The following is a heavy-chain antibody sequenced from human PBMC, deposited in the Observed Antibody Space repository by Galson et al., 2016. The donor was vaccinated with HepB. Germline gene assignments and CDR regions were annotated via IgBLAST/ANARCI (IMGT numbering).Heavy chain of an antibody. CDR1: DFSFRSYA. J-gene: IGHJ4*02. CDR2: ITGGAGTT. CDR3: ARAAGGVMGSYYFDY. D-gene: IGHD3-16*01. Sequence: SLRLSCAASDFSFRSYAMAWVRQAPGTGLEWVSPITGGAGTTFYADSVKGRISISRDNSKNTLHLQITGLRAEDTAVYYCARAAGGVMGSYYFDYWGQGTLVTVSS. V-gene: IGHV3-23*01.